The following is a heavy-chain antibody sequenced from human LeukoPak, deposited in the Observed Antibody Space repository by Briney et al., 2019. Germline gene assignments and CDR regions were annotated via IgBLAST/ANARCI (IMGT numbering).Heavy chain of an antibody. D-gene: IGHD5-18*01. CDR2: INPNSGGT. V-gene: IGHV1-2*02. CDR3: ATSARIQLWFGAFDI. CDR1: GYTFTGYY. J-gene: IGHJ3*02. Sequence: ASVTVSCKASGYTFTGYYMHWVRQAPGQGLEWMGWINPNSGGTNYAQKFQGRVTMTRDTSISTAYMELSRLRSDDTAVYYCATSARIQLWFGAFDIWGQGTMVTVSS.